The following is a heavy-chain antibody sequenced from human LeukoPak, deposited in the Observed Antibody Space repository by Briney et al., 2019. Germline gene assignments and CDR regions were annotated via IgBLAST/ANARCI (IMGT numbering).Heavy chain of an antibody. CDR3: ARDGGYRAIDY. J-gene: IGHJ4*02. D-gene: IGHD5-12*01. Sequence: PGGSLRLSCAASGFTFSSYSMNWVRQAPGKGLEWVSSISSSSYIYYADSVKGRFTISRDNAKNSLYLQMNSLRAEDTAVYYCARDGGYRAIDYWGQGTLVTVSS. CDR1: GFTFSSYS. V-gene: IGHV3-21*01. CDR2: ISSSSYI.